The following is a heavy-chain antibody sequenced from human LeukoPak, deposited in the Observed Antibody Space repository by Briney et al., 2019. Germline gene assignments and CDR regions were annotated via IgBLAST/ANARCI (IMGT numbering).Heavy chain of an antibody. V-gene: IGHV4-31*03. CDR3: ARDAIDSNYFDF. J-gene: IGHJ4*02. CDR2: IHYSGST. CDR1: GGSISSGGYY. D-gene: IGHD4-11*01. Sequence: PSETLSLTCTVSGGSISSGGYYWSWIRQYPGKGLEWIGYIHYSGSTYYNPSLSSRVTISVDRSTNHFSLEVSSVTAADTAVYYCARDAIDSNYFDFWGQGTLVTVSS.